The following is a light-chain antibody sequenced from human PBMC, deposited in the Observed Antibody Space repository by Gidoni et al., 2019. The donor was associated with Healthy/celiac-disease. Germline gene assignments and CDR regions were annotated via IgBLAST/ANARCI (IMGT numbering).Light chain of an antibody. V-gene: IGLV7-46*01. Sequence: QAVWTQSPSLTVSPGGTVTLTCGSSTGPVTSCHYPYWFQQKPGQAPRTVIYDTSNKHPWTPVRFSGSLLGGKAALTLSGAQDEDEAEYYCLLSYSGAWVFGGGTKLTVL. J-gene: IGLJ3*02. CDR1: TGPVTSCHY. CDR3: LLSYSGAWV. CDR2: DTS.